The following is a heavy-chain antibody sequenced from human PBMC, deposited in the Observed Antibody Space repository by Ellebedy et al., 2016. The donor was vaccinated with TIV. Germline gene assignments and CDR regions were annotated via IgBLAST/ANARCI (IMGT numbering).Heavy chain of an antibody. CDR2: ISASGGEI. J-gene: IGHJ4*02. CDR1: GFLFSNYA. D-gene: IGHD2-2*03. V-gene: IGHV3-23*01. Sequence: GGSLRLSXAASGFLFSNYAMAWVRQAPGTGLTWISSISASGGEIHYAEPVRGRFTISRDNSRKTVYLQMTSLRVEDMGLYYCARDGLGHVWGRGTPVTVSS. CDR3: ARDGLGHV.